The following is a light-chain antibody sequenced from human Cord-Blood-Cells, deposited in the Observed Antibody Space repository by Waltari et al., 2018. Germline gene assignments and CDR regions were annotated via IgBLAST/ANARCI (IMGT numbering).Light chain of an antibody. V-gene: IGKV2D-29*01. CDR3: MQSIQLPPTWT. CDR1: QSLLHSDGTTY. CDR2: EVS. J-gene: IGKJ1*01. Sequence: DIVMTQTPLSLSVTPGQPASISCKSSQSLLHSDGTTYLYWYLQKPGQPPQLLIYEVSHLFSRLPSLFRGSGSGIDFTLKISRVESEDVGVYYCMQSIQLPPTWTFGQGTKVEIK.